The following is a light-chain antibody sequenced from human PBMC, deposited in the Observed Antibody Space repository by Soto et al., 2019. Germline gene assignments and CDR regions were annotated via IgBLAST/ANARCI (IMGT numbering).Light chain of an antibody. CDR3: QQYNNWPRT. V-gene: IGKV3-15*01. Sequence: IVLTHSRCSLPLSPVKRGTLYCRASQSVISTYLAWYQQKPGQAPRLLIYGASTRATGIPVRFSGSGSGTEFTLTISSLQSEDFAVYYCQQYNNWPRTFGQGTRLEIK. J-gene: IGKJ5*01. CDR1: QSVISTY. CDR2: GAS.